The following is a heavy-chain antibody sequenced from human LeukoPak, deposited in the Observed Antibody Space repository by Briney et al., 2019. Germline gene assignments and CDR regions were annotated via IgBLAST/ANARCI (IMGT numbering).Heavy chain of an antibody. D-gene: IGHD2-2*01. CDR1: GGTFSSYA. J-gene: IGHJ2*01. CDR3: ARDGVVVVPAATPKVKPNWYFDL. V-gene: IGHV1-69*13. Sequence: SVKVSCKASGGTFSSYAISWVRQAPGQGLEWMGGIIPIFGTANYAQKFQGRVTITADESTSTAYMELSSLRSEDTAVYYCARDGVVVVPAATPKVKPNWYFDLWGRGTLVTVSS. CDR2: IIPIFGTA.